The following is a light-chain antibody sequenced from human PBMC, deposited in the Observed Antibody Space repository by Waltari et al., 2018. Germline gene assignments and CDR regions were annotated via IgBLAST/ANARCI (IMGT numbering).Light chain of an antibody. CDR2: RNT. CDR1: NIGNKN. V-gene: IGLV3-9*01. J-gene: IGLJ3*02. CDR3: QVWDSNIWV. Sequence: SYELTQPLSVSVALGQTARISCAGNNIGNKNVQWDQQKPGQAPVLVIYRNTNWPSEIPERISASTSGNTATLTISRAQAGDEGGYYCQVWDSNIWVFGGGTKLTVL.